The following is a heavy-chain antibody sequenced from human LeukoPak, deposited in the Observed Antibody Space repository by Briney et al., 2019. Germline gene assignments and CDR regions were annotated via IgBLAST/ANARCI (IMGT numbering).Heavy chain of an antibody. CDR1: GGTFSSYA. V-gene: IGHV1-69*15. CDR3: ARSTSFSRGGLKVDKTPLGGLGWFDP. Sequence: SVKVSCKASGGTFSSYAISWVRQAPGQGLEWMGIIIPIFGTANYAQKFQGRVTITADESTSAAYMELSSLRSEDTAVYFCARSTSFSRGGLKVDKTPLGGLGWFDPWGQGTLVTVSS. CDR2: IIPIFGTA. J-gene: IGHJ5*02. D-gene: IGHD1-26*01.